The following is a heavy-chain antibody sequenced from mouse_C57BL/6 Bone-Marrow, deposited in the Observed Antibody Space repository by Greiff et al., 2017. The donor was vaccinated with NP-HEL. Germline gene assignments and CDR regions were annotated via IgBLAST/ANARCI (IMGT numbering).Heavy chain of an antibody. CDR1: GYTFTSYW. Sequence: QVQLKQPGAELVKPGASVKLSCKASGYTFTSYWMHWVKQRPGQGLEWIGMIHPNGGSTNYNEKFKSKATLTVDKSSSKPYMQLSRLTSEDTAVYDWARWRDSNPQAMDYRGKGATVTVSS. V-gene: IGHV1-64*01. CDR2: IHPNGGST. J-gene: IGHJ4*01. D-gene: IGHD2-5*01. CDR3: ARWRDSNPQAMDY.